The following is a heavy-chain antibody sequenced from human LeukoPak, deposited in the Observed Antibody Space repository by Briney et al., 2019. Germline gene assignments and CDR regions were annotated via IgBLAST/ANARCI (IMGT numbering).Heavy chain of an antibody. D-gene: IGHD3-10*01. V-gene: IGHV4-59*08. Sequence: SETLSLTCTVSSDSISPYYWSWIRQSPGTGLEWIGCVYYSGSTTYNPSLKSRVTISIDTSKNQFSLKLSSVTAADTAVYYCARVAYGSGIPQEFDYWGQGTLVTVSS. CDR1: SDSISPYY. CDR2: VYYSGST. J-gene: IGHJ4*02. CDR3: ARVAYGSGIPQEFDY.